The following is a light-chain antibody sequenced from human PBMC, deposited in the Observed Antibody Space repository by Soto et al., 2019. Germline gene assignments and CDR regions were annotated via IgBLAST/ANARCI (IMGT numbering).Light chain of an antibody. CDR3: AAWDDSLSGRV. V-gene: IGLV1-47*01. CDR1: SSNIGSNY. CDR2: RNN. Sequence: QLVLTQPPSASGTPGQRVTISCSGSSSNIGSNYVYWYQQLPGTAPKLLIYRNNQRPSGVPDRFSGSKSGTSASLAISGLRSEDEAYYYCAAWDDSLSGRVFGGGTKLTVL. J-gene: IGLJ2*01.